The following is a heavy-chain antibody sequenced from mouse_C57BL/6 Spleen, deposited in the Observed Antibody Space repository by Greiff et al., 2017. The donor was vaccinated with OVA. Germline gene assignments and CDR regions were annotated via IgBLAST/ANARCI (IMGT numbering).Heavy chain of an antibody. CDR1: GFSLTSYA. Sequence: QVQLKESGPGLVAPSQSLSITCTVSGFSLTSYAISWVRQPPGKGLEWLGVIWTGGGTNYNSALKSRLSISKDNSKSQVFLKMNSLQTEDTARYYCARCPYDYEEGAMDYWGQGTSVTVSS. J-gene: IGHJ4*01. CDR3: ARCPYDYEEGAMDY. CDR2: IWTGGGT. V-gene: IGHV2-9-1*01. D-gene: IGHD2-4*01.